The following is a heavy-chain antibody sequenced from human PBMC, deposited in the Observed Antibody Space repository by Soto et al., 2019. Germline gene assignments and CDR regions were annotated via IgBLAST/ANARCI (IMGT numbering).Heavy chain of an antibody. D-gene: IGHD6-19*01. CDR1: GITFSSYG. V-gene: IGHV3-30*18. CDR3: AKEIRYSSGWYHYYYGMDV. J-gene: IGHJ6*02. Sequence: QVQLVESGGGVVQPGRSLRLSCAASGITFSSYGMHWVRQAPGKGLEWVAVISYDGSNKYYADSVKGRFTISRDNSKNTLYLQMNSLRAEDTAVYYCAKEIRYSSGWYHYYYGMDVWGQGTTVTVSS. CDR2: ISYDGSNK.